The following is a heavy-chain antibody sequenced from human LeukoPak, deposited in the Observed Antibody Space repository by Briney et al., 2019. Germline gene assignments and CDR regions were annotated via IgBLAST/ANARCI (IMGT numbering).Heavy chain of an antibody. J-gene: IGHJ6*02. V-gene: IGHV4-34*01. CDR1: GGSFSGYY. Sequence: PSETLSLTCAVYGGSFSGYYWSWIRQPPGKGLEWIGEINHSGSTNYNPSLKSRVTISVGTSKNQFSLKLSSVTAADTAVYYCARVAVTTIYYYYYGMDVWGQGTTVTVSS. CDR3: ARVAVTTIYYYYYGMDV. D-gene: IGHD4-17*01. CDR2: INHSGST.